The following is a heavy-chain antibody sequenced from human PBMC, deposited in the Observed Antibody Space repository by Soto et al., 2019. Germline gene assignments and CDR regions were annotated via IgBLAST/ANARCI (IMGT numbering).Heavy chain of an antibody. CDR3: VRQGIGFLHGLVDV. D-gene: IGHD3-10*01. V-gene: IGHV4-59*08. CDR2: VYDTWST. J-gene: IGHJ6*01. Sequence: QVQVQQSGPGLVKPSETLSLTCPVSSGPSKSHNWGWIRQPPGRGLEWLGYVYDTWSTSYTPFLKNGLNVSWGAYKNRISLTLEGVPAADRAVYYCVRQGIGFLHGLVDVWGQGTTVIVSS. CDR1: SGPSKSHN.